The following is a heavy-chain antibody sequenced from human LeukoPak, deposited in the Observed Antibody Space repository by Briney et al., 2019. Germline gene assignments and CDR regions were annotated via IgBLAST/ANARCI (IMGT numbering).Heavy chain of an antibody. D-gene: IGHD3-3*01. CDR3: ARVRVTISIDP. Sequence: SETLSLTCTVSGGSISSGDYYWSWIRQPPGKGLEWIGYIYYSGSTYYNPSLKSRVTISVDTSKNQFSLKLSSVTAADTAVHYCARVRVTISIDPWGQGTLVTVSS. J-gene: IGHJ5*02. CDR2: IYYSGST. V-gene: IGHV4-30-4*08. CDR1: GGSISSGDYY.